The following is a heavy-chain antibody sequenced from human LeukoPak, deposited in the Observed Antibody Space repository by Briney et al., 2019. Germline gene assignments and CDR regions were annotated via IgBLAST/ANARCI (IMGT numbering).Heavy chain of an antibody. J-gene: IGHJ5*02. D-gene: IGHD3-16*01. Sequence: GGSLRLSCAASGFTFSSYSMNWVRQAPGKGLEWVSSISSSSSYIYYADSVKGRFTISRDNAKNSLYLQMNSLRAEDTAVYYCAKARGIKGWFDPWGQGTLVTVSS. CDR3: AKARGIKGWFDP. CDR1: GFTFSSYS. V-gene: IGHV3-21*04. CDR2: ISSSSSYI.